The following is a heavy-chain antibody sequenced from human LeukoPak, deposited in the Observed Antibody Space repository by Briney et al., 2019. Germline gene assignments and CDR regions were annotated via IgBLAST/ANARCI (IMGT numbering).Heavy chain of an antibody. CDR1: GGSFSGYY. Sequence: AETLSLTCAVYGGSFSGYYWSWIRQPPGKGLEWIGEINHSGSTNYNPSLKSRVTISVDTSKNQFSLKLSSVPAADTAVYYCARHVDSFDYWGQGTLVTVSS. CDR3: ARHVDSFDY. V-gene: IGHV4-34*01. CDR2: INHSGST. J-gene: IGHJ4*02. D-gene: IGHD3-10*02.